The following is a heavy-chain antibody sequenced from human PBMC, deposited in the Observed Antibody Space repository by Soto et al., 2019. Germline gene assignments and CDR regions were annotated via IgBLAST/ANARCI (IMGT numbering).Heavy chain of an antibody. J-gene: IGHJ4*02. CDR2: ISAYKGNT. V-gene: IGHV1-18*01. CDR3: ASRSWQLPYYFDC. Sequence: QVQLVQSGAEVKKPGASVKVACKASGYTFTHYGISWVRQAPGQGLEWMGWISAYKGNTNYAQKFQGRVTMTTDTAPSTAYMELSSLRSDDTAVYYWASRSWQLPYYFDCWGQGTLVTVAS. D-gene: IGHD6-6*01. CDR1: GYTFTHYG.